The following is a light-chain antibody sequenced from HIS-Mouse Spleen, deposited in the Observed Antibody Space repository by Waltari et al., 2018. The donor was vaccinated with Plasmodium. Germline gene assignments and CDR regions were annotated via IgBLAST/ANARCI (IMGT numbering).Light chain of an antibody. CDR3: QQYDNLPYT. CDR2: DAS. CDR1: QDISNY. V-gene: IGKV1-33*01. Sequence: DIQMTHSPSSLSASVGDRVTITCQASQDISNYLNWYQQKPGKAPKLLIYDASNLETGDPSRFSGSGSGTDFTFTISSLQPEDIATYYCQQYDNLPYTFGQGTKLEIK. J-gene: IGKJ2*01.